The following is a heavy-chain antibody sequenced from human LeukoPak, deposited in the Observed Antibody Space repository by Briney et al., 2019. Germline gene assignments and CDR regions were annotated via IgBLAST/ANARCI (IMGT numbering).Heavy chain of an antibody. J-gene: IGHJ5*02. CDR3: ARKATEHFTIIDP. D-gene: IGHD3-10*01. Sequence: PGGSLRLSCAASGFTFSSYAMHWVRQAPGKGLEWVAVISYDGSNKYYADSVKGRFTISRDNSKNTLYLQMNSLRAEDTAVYYCARKATEHFTIIDPWGQGTLVTVSS. CDR1: GFTFSSYA. CDR2: ISYDGSNK. V-gene: IGHV3-30*04.